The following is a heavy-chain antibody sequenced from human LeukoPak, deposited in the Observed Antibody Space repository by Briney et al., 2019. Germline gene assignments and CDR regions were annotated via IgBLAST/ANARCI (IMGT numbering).Heavy chain of an antibody. V-gene: IGHV3-7*01. J-gene: IGHJ4*02. CDR3: ARAYYDSSGYSPY. Sequence: PGGSLRLSCAVSGFTFSSYWMSWVRQAPGKGLEWVANIKQDGSEKYYVDSVKGRFTISRDNAKNSLYLQMNSLRAEDTAVYYCARAYYDSSGYSPYWGQGTLVTVSS. D-gene: IGHD3-22*01. CDR1: GFTFSSYW. CDR2: IKQDGSEK.